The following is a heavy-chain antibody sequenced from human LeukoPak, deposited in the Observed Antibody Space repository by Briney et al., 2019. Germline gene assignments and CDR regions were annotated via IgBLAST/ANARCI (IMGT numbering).Heavy chain of an antibody. CDR3: ARGGSYWDS. Sequence: PSETLPLTCTVSGGSISITSYYWGWIRQSPGREPEWIGSIYFSGRTHYNPSLESRVTISVDTSNNQFSLRLTSVTAADTAVYYCARGGSYWDSWGQGTLVTVSS. D-gene: IGHD3-10*01. CDR2: IYFSGRT. CDR1: GGSISITSYY. J-gene: IGHJ4*02. V-gene: IGHV4-39*07.